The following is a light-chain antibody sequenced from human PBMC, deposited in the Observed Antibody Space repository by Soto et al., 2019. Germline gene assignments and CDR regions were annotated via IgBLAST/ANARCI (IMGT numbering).Light chain of an antibody. V-gene: IGKV1-9*01. J-gene: IGKJ4*01. CDR1: QDISSS. CDR3: QQVNSFPPFT. Sequence: DIQLTLSPSFLSASVGDRVTITCRASQDISSSLAWYQQKPGKAPKILMYAASSLESWVPSRFSGSGSGTEFTLTISSLQPDDFATYYCQQVNSFPPFTFGGGTTVEIK. CDR2: AAS.